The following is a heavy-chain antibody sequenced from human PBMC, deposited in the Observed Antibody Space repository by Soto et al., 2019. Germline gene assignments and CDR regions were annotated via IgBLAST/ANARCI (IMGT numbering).Heavy chain of an antibody. V-gene: IGHV1-69*06. J-gene: IGHJ5*02. CDR3: ARAGYCGGDCYPRFDP. D-gene: IGHD2-21*02. Sequence: ASVKVSCKASGGTFSSYAISWVRQAPGQGLEWMGGIIPIFGTANYAQKFQGRVTITADKSTSTAYMELSSLRSEDTAVYYCARAGYCGGDCYPRFDPWGQGTLVTV. CDR1: GGTFSSYA. CDR2: IIPIFGTA.